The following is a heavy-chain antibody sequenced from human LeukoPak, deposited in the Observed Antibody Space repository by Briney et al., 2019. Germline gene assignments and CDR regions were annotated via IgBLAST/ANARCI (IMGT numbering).Heavy chain of an antibody. D-gene: IGHD2-21*02. CDR3: ARVNCGGDCYAFYYYYGMDV. J-gene: IGHJ6*02. V-gene: IGHV3-48*03. Sequence: GGSLGLSCAASGFTFSSYEMNWVRQAPGKGLEWVSYISSSGSTIYYADSVKGRFTISRDNAKNSLYLQMNSLRAEDTAVYYCARVNCGGDCYAFYYYYGMDVWGQGTTVTVSS. CDR2: ISSSGSTI. CDR1: GFTFSSYE.